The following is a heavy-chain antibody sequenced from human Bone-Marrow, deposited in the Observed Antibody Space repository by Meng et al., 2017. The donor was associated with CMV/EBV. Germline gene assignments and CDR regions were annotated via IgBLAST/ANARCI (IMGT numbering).Heavy chain of an antibody. CDR3: ARDRSWFGEGGMDV. D-gene: IGHD3-10*01. J-gene: IGHJ6*02. V-gene: IGHV1-46*01. CDR2: INPSGGST. Sequence: ASVKVSCKVSGYTLTELSMHWVRQAPGQGLEWMGIINPSGGSTSYAQKFQGRVTMTRDTSTSTVYMELSSLRSEDTAVYYCARDRSWFGEGGMDVWGQGTTVTVSS. CDR1: GYTLTELS.